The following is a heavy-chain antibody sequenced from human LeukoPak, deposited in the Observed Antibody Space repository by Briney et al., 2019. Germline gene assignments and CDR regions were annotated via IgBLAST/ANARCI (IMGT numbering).Heavy chain of an antibody. D-gene: IGHD3-10*01. V-gene: IGHV3-30*02. J-gene: IGHJ4*02. CDR2: IRYDGSNK. CDR1: GFTFSSYG. CDR3: AKDRVFELWFEEASPYYFDY. Sequence: PGGSLRLSCAASGFTFSSYGMHWVRQAPGKGLEWVAFIRYDGSNKYYADSVKGRFTISRDNSKNRVYRQMNSLRAEDTAGYDSAKDRVFELWFEEASPYYFDYWGQGTLVTVSS.